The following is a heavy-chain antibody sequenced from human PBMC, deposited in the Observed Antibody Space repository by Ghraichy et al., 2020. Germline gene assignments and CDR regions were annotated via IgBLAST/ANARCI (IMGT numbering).Heavy chain of an antibody. Sequence: GGSLRLSCTASGFSLSSFAMNWVRQTPGKGLEWVSVIRESGGSSHYADSVKGRFTVSSDTSTNTLFLQMNSLRAEDTAVYYCAKCTVVATIRGWCHYFDPWGQGTLVTVSS. CDR2: IRESGGSS. V-gene: IGHV3-23*01. D-gene: IGHD5-12*01. CDR3: AKCTVVATIRGWCHYFDP. J-gene: IGHJ5*02. CDR1: GFSLSSFA.